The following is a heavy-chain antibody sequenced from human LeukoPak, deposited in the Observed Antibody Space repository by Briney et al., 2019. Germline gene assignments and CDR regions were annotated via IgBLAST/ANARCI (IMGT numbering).Heavy chain of an antibody. V-gene: IGHV1-2*02. J-gene: IGHJ5*02. CDR1: GYTFTDHY. D-gene: IGHD3-10*01. CDR3: ARAELDWNLGNYYNAGRFDP. Sequence: ASVKVSFKASGYTFTDHYIYWVRQAPGQGLEWMGVINPNSDGTHYAQKFQGRVTMTRDTSISTAYMQLSSLRSDDTAVYYCARAELDWNLGNYYNAGRFDPWGQGTLVTVSS. CDR2: INPNSDGT.